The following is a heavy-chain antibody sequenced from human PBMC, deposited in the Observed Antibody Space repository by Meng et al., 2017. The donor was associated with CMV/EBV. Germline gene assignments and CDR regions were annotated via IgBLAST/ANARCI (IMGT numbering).Heavy chain of an antibody. J-gene: IGHJ6*02. CDR3: ARPIYSGSYWGFDYGMDV. CDR2: IWYDGSNK. D-gene: IGHD1-26*01. Sequence: GGSLRLSCAASGFTFSSYGMHWVRQAPGKGLEWVAVIWYDGSNKYYADSVKGRFTISRDNAKNSLYLQMNSLRAEDTAVYYCARPIYSGSYWGFDYGMDVWGQGTTVTVSS. CDR1: GFTFSSYG. V-gene: IGHV3-33*01.